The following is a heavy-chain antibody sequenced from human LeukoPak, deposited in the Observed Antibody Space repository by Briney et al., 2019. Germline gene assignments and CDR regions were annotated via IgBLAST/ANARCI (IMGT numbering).Heavy chain of an antibody. CDR2: TYYRSKWYN. V-gene: IGHV6-1*01. D-gene: IGHD6-13*01. Sequence: SHTLSLTCAISGDSVSSNSAACNWIRQSPSRGLEWLGRTYYRSKWYNDYAVSVKGRIAINPDTSKNQFSLQLNSVTPEDTAVYYCARAKGRSPLFDYWGQGTLVTVSS. J-gene: IGHJ4*02. CDR1: GDSVSSNSAA. CDR3: ARAKGRSPLFDY.